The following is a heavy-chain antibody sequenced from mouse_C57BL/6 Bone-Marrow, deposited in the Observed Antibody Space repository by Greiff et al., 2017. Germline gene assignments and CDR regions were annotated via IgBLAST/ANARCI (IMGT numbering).Heavy chain of an antibody. J-gene: IGHJ1*03. CDR1: GFSLTSYG. Sequence: VHLVESGPGLVQPSQSLSITCTVSGFSLTSYGVHWVRQSPGKGLEWLGVIWSGGSTDYNAAFISRLSISKDNSKSQVFFKMNSLQADDTAIYYCARDDYKRDWYFDVWGTGTTVTVSS. CDR2: IWSGGST. D-gene: IGHD2-4*01. CDR3: ARDDYKRDWYFDV. V-gene: IGHV2-2*01.